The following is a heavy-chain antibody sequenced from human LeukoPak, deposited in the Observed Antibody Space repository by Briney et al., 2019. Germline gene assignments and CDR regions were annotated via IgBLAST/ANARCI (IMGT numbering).Heavy chain of an antibody. J-gene: IGHJ6*02. CDR3: ARALGYYDSSGPPFLIGMDV. Sequence: SETLSLTCTVSGGSISSGSYYWSWIRQPAGKGLEWIGRIYTSGSTNYNPSLKSRVTISVDTSKNQFSLKLSSVTAADTAVYYCARALGYYDSSGPPFLIGMDVWGQGTTVTVSS. CDR1: GGSISSGSYY. D-gene: IGHD3-22*01. CDR2: IYTSGST. V-gene: IGHV4-61*02.